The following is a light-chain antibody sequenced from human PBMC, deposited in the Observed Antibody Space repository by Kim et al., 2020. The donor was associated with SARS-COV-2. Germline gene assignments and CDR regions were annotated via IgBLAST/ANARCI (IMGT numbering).Light chain of an antibody. CDR1: QDINNY. J-gene: IGKJ1*01. Sequence: DIQMTQSPSSLSASVGDRVTITCRASQDINNYLAWYQQKPGTAPKLLIYGVSTLQSGVPSRFIGSGSAPDFTLTITSLQPEDVATYYCQKYKSAPWTFVQGTKVDI. CDR2: GVS. V-gene: IGKV1-27*01. CDR3: QKYKSAPWT.